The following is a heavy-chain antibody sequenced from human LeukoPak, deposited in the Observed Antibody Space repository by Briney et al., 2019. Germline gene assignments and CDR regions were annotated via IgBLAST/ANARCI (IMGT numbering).Heavy chain of an antibody. Sequence: GGSLRLSCAASGFTFGSHWMHWVRQAPGKGLVWVSRISEDGRSTNYADSVKGRFTISRDNAKNTVYLQMDSLRVEDTALYYCATIDYYNDSWGQGTLVTVSS. CDR1: GFTFGSHW. V-gene: IGHV3-74*01. J-gene: IGHJ4*02. CDR2: ISEDGRST. CDR3: ATIDYYNDS. D-gene: IGHD2-15*01.